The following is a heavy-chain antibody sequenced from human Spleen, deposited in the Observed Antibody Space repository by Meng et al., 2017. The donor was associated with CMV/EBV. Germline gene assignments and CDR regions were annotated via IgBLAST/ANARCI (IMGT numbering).Heavy chain of an antibody. V-gene: IGHV3-23*01. CDR1: GFTFSSYA. Sequence: EVQLLESGGGLVQPGGSLRLSCAASGFTFSSYAMSWVRQAPGKGLEWVSAISGSGGSTYYADSVKGRFTISRDNSKNTLYLQMNSLRAEDTAVYYCASSGSRGDYFDYWGQGTLVTVSS. D-gene: IGHD3-22*01. J-gene: IGHJ4*02. CDR3: ASSGSRGDYFDY. CDR2: ISGSGGST.